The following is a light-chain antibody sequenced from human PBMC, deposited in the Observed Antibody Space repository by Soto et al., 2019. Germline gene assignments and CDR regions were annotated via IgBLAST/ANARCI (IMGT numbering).Light chain of an antibody. CDR1: TSNIGAGYD. CDR2: NNN. J-gene: IGLJ2*01. CDR3: QSYDGSLTGVI. V-gene: IGLV1-40*01. Sequence: QPVLTQPPSVSGAPGQRVTISCTGSTSNIGAGYDVHWYQQPPGTAPKLVIYNNNNRPSGVPDRFSGSKSGTSGSLAITGLQAEDEAEYFCQSYDGSLTGVIFGGGTQLTVL.